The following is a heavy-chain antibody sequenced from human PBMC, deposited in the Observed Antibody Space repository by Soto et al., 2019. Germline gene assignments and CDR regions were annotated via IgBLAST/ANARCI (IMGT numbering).Heavy chain of an antibody. D-gene: IGHD3-10*01. J-gene: IGHJ4*02. CDR2: ISWNSGSI. CDR1: GFTFDDYA. V-gene: IGHV3-9*01. Sequence: GGSLRLSCAASGFTFDDYAMHWVRQAPGKGLEWVSGISWNSGSIGYADSVKGRFTISRDNAKNSLYLQMNSLRAEDTALYYCAKGPYGSGSYYNVIHWGQGTLVTVSS. CDR3: AKGPYGSGSYYNVIH.